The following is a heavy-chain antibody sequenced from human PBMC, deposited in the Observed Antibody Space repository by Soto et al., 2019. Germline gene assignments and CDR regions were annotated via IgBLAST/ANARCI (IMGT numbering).Heavy chain of an antibody. V-gene: IGHV3-21*01. CDR2: ISSGSSSYI. D-gene: IGHD4-4*01. CDR1: GFTFSSYS. CDR3: ARDQPSSGYSNYMSMDV. J-gene: IGHJ6*02. Sequence: EVQLVESGGGLVKPGGSLRLSCAASGFTFSSYSMSWVRQAPGKGLEWVSSISSGSSSYIYYADSVKGRFTISRDNAKNSPYLQMNSLRVEDTGVYYCARDQPSSGYSNYMSMDVWGQGTTVTVSS.